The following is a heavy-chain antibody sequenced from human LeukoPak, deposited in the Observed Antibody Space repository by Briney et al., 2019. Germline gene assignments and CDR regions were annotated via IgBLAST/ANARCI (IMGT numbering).Heavy chain of an antibody. Sequence: PSETLSLTCTVSVGSISSSNYYWGWIRQPPGKGLEWMGSISYSGSTYYNPSLKSRVTISVDTSKNQFSLKLSSVTAADTAVYYCARADYYDSSGGLLFDYWGQGTLVTVSS. CDR3: ARADYYDSSGGLLFDY. CDR2: ISYSGST. D-gene: IGHD3-22*01. J-gene: IGHJ4*02. CDR1: VGSISSSNYY. V-gene: IGHV4-39*07.